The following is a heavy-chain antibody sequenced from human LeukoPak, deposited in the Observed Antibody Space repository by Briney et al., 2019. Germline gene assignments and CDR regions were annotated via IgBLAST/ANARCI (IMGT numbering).Heavy chain of an antibody. CDR2: INAGNGNT. J-gene: IGHJ4*02. CDR1: GYTFTSYA. Sequence: VASVKVSCKASGYTFTSYAMHWVRQAPGQRLEWMGWINAGNGNTKYSQKFQGRVTITRDTSTSTVYMALSTLRSEDTAVYYCARSVFPYYSGSGSPYNVDVRRNSYFDFWGQGTLVTVSS. CDR3: ARSVFPYYSGSGSPYNVDVRRNSYFDF. V-gene: IGHV1-3*01. D-gene: IGHD3-10*01.